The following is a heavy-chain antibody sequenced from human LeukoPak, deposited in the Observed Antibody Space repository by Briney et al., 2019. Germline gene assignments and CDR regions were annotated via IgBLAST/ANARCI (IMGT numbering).Heavy chain of an antibody. CDR1: GFTFSTYW. V-gene: IGHV3-7*01. CDR3: TRDRSRAEDD. Sequence: GGSLRLSCAASGFTFSTYWMSWVRQAPGKGLEWVANINQGGSDKYYVDSVKGRFTISRDNANNLLYLQMNSLRGEDTAVYYCTRDRSRAEDDWGQGTLVTVSS. J-gene: IGHJ4*02. CDR2: INQGGSDK. D-gene: IGHD1-14*01.